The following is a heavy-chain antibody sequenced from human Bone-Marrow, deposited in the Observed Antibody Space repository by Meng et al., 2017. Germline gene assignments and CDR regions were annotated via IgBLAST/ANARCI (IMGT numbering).Heavy chain of an antibody. CDR1: GFTFSSYE. Sequence: GESLKISCAASGFTFSSYEMNWVRQAPGKGLEWVSYISSSDDTIYYADSVRGRFTISRENAKNSLYLQMNSLRAEDTAVYYCARHDYDSSGYYYSWGQGTLVTVSS. D-gene: IGHD3-22*01. CDR2: ISSSDDTI. CDR3: ARHDYDSSGYYYS. J-gene: IGHJ4*02. V-gene: IGHV3-48*03.